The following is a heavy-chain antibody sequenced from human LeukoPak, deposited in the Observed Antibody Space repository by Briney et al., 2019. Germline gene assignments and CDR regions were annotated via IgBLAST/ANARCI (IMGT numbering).Heavy chain of an antibody. V-gene: IGHV3-49*03. CDR1: GFNLGDYA. CDR2: IWSKVYGGTT. CDR3: SRVTTSGSYGRFDALHI. D-gene: IGHD6-19*01. Sequence: GSLRLFCRNSGFNLGDYALSWFRPASGEGLGWVGFIWSKVYGGTTEYAASVKGRVTISRDDSEGIAYLQMNSLKTEDTAMYYCSRVTTSGSYGRFDALHIWSQGTMVTVSS. J-gene: IGHJ3*02.